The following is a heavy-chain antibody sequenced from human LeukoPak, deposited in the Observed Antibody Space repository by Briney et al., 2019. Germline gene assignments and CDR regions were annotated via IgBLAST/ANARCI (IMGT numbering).Heavy chain of an antibody. CDR2: INPNSGGT. D-gene: IGHD1-26*01. V-gene: IGHV1-2*02. J-gene: IGHJ4*02. CDR1: GYTFTGYY. CDR3: ARVGTPFSGSYYLLDY. Sequence: ASVKVSCKASGYTFTGYYMHWVRQAPGQGLEWMGWINPNSGGTNYAQKLQGRVTMTRDTSISTAYMELSRLRSDDTAVYYCARVGTPFSGSYYLLDYWGQGTLVTVSS.